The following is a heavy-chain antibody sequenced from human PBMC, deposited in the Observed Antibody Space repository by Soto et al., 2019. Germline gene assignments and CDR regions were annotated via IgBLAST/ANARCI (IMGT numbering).Heavy chain of an antibody. J-gene: IGHJ5*02. Sequence: SETLSLTCAVYGGSFSGYYWSWIRQPPGKGLEWIGEINHSGSTNYNPSLKSRVTISVDTAKNQFSLKLSSVTAADTAVYYCARGPRRLLNRLDPWGQGTLVTVSS. CDR2: INHSGST. CDR1: GGSFSGYY. CDR3: ARGPRRLLNRLDP. V-gene: IGHV4-34*01.